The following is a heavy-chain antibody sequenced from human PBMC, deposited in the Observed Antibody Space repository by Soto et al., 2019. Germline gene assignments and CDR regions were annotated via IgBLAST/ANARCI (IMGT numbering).Heavy chain of an antibody. J-gene: IGHJ6*02. D-gene: IGHD6-19*01. CDR1: GESCSRYS. CDR2: IYPGDSDT. Sequence: PWQLLTNECKGGGESCSRYSIGWVNQMPGKGLEWMGIIYPGDSDTRYSPSFQGQVTISADKSISTAYLQWSSLKASDTAMYYCARHGIAVAVDCYCYYGTDVWGQRTTVTVSS. V-gene: IGHV5-51*07. CDR3: ARHGIAVAVDCYCYYGTDV.